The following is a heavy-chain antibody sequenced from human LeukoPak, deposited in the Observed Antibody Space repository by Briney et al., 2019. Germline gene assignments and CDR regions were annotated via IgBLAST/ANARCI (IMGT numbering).Heavy chain of an antibody. V-gene: IGHV3-21*01. Sequence: PGGSLRLSCAASGFTFSSYSMNWVRQAPGKGLEWVSSISSSSSYIYYADSVKGRFTISRDNVKNSLYLQMNSLRAEDTAVYYCARDGLYYDSSGYWCDYWGQGTLVTVSS. D-gene: IGHD3-22*01. CDR3: ARDGLYYDSSGYWCDY. CDR1: GFTFSSYS. J-gene: IGHJ4*02. CDR2: ISSSSSYI.